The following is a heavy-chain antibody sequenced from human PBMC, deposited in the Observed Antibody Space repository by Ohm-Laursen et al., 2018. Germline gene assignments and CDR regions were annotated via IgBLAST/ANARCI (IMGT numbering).Heavy chain of an antibody. CDR2: ISVSGSST. D-gene: IGHD1-1*01. Sequence: SLRLSCAASGFTFSISGMTWVRQAPGKGLEWVSGISVSGSSTDYADSMKGRFTISRDNSKNTLYLQMNSLRAEDTAVYYCAKGTTDVDYWGQGTLVTVSS. CDR3: AKGTTDVDY. V-gene: IGHV3-23*01. J-gene: IGHJ4*02. CDR1: GFTFSISG.